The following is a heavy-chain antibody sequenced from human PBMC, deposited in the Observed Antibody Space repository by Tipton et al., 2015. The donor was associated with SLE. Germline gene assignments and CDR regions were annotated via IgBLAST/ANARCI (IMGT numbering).Heavy chain of an antibody. CDR1: GGSISSDIYY. CDR2: VYHSGTT. J-gene: IGHJ4*02. V-gene: IGHV4-39*07. CDR3: ARDAGPRDYCDL. Sequence: TLSLTCTVSGGSISSDIYYWGWIRQPPGKGLEWIGTVYHSGTTYYSSSLKSRVTISVDTSKNQFSLKLNFVTAADTAVYYCARDAGPRDYCDLWGQGTLVTVSS.